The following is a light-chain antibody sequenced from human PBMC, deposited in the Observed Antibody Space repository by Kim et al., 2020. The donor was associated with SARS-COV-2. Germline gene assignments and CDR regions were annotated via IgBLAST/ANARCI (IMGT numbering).Light chain of an antibody. CDR1: KLGDKY. CDR2: QDS. J-gene: IGLJ1*01. V-gene: IGLV3-1*01. Sequence: VSPGQTASITCSGDKLGDKYACWYQQKPGQSPVLVIYQDSKRPSGIPERFSGSNSGNTATLTISGTQAMDKADYYCQAWDSSTYVFGTGTKVTVL. CDR3: QAWDSSTYV.